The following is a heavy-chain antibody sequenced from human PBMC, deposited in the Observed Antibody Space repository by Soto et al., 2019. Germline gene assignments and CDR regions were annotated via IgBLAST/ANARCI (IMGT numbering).Heavy chain of an antibody. Sequence: GASVKVSCKASGGTFSSYAISWVRQAPGQGLEWMGGIIPIFGTANYAQKFQGRVTITADESTSTAYMELSSLRSEDTAVYYCARDVTGTTGTNYYCYCGMDGWGQGTKVTVAS. CDR2: IIPIFGTA. CDR3: ARDVTGTTGTNYYCYCGMDG. V-gene: IGHV1-69*13. CDR1: GGTFSSYA. D-gene: IGHD1-7*01. J-gene: IGHJ6*01.